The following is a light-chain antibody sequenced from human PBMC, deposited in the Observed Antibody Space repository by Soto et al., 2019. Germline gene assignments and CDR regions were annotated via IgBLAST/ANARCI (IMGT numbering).Light chain of an antibody. J-gene: IGKJ5*01. CDR3: KQYKEWPPFT. Sequence: EIVLTQSPGTLSLSPGERATLSCRVSQSLSNNIYLAWYQQKPGQAPRLLIYGASTRATGISARFSGSGSGTEFTLTISSLQSEDFAVYYCKQYKEWPPFTFGQGTRLEIK. CDR2: GAS. V-gene: IGKV3-15*01. CDR1: QSLSNN.